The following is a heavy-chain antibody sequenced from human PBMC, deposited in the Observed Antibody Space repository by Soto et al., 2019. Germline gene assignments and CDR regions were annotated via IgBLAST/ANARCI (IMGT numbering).Heavy chain of an antibody. Sequence: GGSLRLSCEVSGFTVSSNYVSWVRQVPGKGLEWVSVIYIAGNTYYADPVKGRFTLSRDTSKNTLYLQMNSLRAEDTAVYYCARCNDWDPCYLDSWGQGT. CDR1: GFTVSSNY. CDR3: ARCNDWDPCYLDS. CDR2: IYIAGNT. V-gene: IGHV3-66*01. J-gene: IGHJ4*02. D-gene: IGHD3-9*01.